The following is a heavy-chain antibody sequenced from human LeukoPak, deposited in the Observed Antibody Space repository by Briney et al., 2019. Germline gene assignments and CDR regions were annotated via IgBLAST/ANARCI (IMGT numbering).Heavy chain of an antibody. CDR2: TIPIFGTA. CDR1: GGTFTSYA. Sequence: GASVKVSCKASGGTFTSYAISWVRQAPGQGLEWMGGTIPIFGTANYAQKFQGRVTITADESTSTAYMELSSLRSEDTAVYYCARVPTPRGPAFDIWGQGTMVTVSS. CDR3: ARVPTPRGPAFDI. J-gene: IGHJ3*02. V-gene: IGHV1-69*13.